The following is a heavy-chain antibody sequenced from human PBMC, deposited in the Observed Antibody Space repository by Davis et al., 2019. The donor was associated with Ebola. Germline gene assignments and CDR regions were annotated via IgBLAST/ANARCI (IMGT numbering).Heavy chain of an antibody. D-gene: IGHD7-27*01. V-gene: IGHV4-39*06. J-gene: IGHJ4*02. CDR3: ARDGSLTGFDY. CDR2: MYYSGST. Sequence: SETLSLTCTVSGGSISSSSYYWGWIRQPPGKGLEWIGSMYYSGSTYYNPSLKSRVTISADTSKNQFPLKLSAVTAADTAVYYCARDGSLTGFDYRGQGALVTVSS. CDR1: GGSISSSSYY.